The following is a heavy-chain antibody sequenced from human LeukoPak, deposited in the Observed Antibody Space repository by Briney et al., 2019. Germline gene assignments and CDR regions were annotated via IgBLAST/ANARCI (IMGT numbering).Heavy chain of an antibody. CDR3: AGSGWQVYFDY. V-gene: IGHV3-7*01. CDR1: GFTFTSYW. Sequence: PGGSLRLSCAASGFTFTSYWMSWVRQAPGKGLEWVANIKQDGNERYYVDSVKGRFTISRGNAKNSLYLQMNSLRADDTGVYYCAGSGWQVYFDYWGQGTLVTVSS. D-gene: IGHD6-19*01. CDR2: IKQDGNER. J-gene: IGHJ4*02.